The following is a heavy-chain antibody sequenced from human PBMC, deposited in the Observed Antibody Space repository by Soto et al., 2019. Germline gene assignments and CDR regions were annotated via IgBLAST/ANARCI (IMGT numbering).Heavy chain of an antibody. Sequence: GGSLRLSCAASGFTFGSYAMSWVRQAPGKGLEWVSAISGSGGSTYYADSVKGRFTISRDNSKNTLYLQMNSLRAEDTAVYYCAKAGRTGTYSSGYGLNYYYYYMEVWGKGTTVTVSS. V-gene: IGHV3-23*01. CDR3: AKAGRTGTYSSGYGLNYYYYYMEV. D-gene: IGHD6-19*01. J-gene: IGHJ6*03. CDR1: GFTFGSYA. CDR2: ISGSGGST.